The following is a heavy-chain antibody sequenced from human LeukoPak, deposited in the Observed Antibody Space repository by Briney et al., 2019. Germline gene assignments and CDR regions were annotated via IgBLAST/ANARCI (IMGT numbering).Heavy chain of an antibody. CDR3: AKLLHYDSSGYFETDAFDI. J-gene: IGHJ3*02. V-gene: IGHV3-23*01. D-gene: IGHD3-22*01. CDR1: GFTFSSYA. Sequence: PGGSLRLSCAASGFTFSSYAMSWVCQAPGKGLEWVSAISGSGGSTYYADSVKGRFTISRDNSKNTLYLQMNSLRAEDTAVYYCAKLLHYDSSGYFETDAFDIWGQGTMVTVSS. CDR2: ISGSGGST.